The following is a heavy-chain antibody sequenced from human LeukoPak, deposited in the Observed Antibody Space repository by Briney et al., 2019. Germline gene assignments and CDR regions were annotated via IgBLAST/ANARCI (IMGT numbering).Heavy chain of an antibody. Sequence: PGGSLRLSCAASGFTVSSNYMSWVRQAPGKGLEWVSVIYSGGSTYYADSVKGRFTISRDNSKNTLYLQMNSLRAEDTAVYYCAKSSYDFWSGLGYWGQGTLVTVSS. D-gene: IGHD3-3*01. CDR3: AKSSYDFWSGLGY. V-gene: IGHV3-66*01. CDR1: GFTVSSNY. J-gene: IGHJ4*02. CDR2: IYSGGST.